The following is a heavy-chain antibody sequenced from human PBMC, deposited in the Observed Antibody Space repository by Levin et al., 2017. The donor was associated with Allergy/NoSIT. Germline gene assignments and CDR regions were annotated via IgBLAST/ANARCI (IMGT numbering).Heavy chain of an antibody. CDR3: VKMAVAGRDC. V-gene: IGHV3-23*01. CDR2: ISGSGGGT. Sequence: GGSLRLSCAASGLTFSRNTMNWVRQTPGKGLEWVSGISGSGGGTFYADSVKGRFTISRDNSKNTVYLQMSSLRAEDTAVYYCVKMAVAGRDCWGQGTLVTVSS. CDR1: GLTFSRNT. J-gene: IGHJ4*02. D-gene: IGHD6-19*01.